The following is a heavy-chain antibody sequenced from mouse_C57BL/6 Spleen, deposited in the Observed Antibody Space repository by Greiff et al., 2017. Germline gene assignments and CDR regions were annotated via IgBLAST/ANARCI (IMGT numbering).Heavy chain of an antibody. CDR2: IHPNSGST. J-gene: IGHJ2*01. D-gene: IGHD2-1*01. CDR3: AGIYYGNYVDY. Sequence: QVQLQQPGAELVKPGASVKLSCKASGYTFTSYWMHWVNQRPGQGLEWIGMIHPNSGSTNYNEKFKSKATLTVDKSSSTAYMQLSSLTSEDSAVNYCAGIYYGNYVDYWGQGTTLTVSS. V-gene: IGHV1-64*01. CDR1: GYTFTSYW.